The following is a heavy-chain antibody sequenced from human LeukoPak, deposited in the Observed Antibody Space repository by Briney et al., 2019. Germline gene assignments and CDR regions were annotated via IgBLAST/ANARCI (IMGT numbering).Heavy chain of an antibody. CDR1: GYTLSELS. CDR2: FDREEGKT. Sequence: ASVKVSCQVSGYTLSELSMHWVRQAPGKGLEWMGSFDREEGKTIDAQKFQGRVTMTEDTSTDTAYMELSSLRSEDTAVYYCATGVGPTHPHYYYSYMDVWRKGTTVTVSS. V-gene: IGHV1-24*01. CDR3: ATGVGPTHPHYYYSYMDV. D-gene: IGHD1-26*01. J-gene: IGHJ6*03.